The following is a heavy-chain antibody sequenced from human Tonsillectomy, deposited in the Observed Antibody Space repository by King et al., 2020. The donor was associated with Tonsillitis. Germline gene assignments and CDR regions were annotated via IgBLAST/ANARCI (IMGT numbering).Heavy chain of an antibody. CDR2: ISSSSSTI. V-gene: IGHV3-48*01. D-gene: IGHD3-3*01. CDR1: GFTFSSYS. J-gene: IGHJ4*02. Sequence: VQLVESGGGLVQPGGSLRLSCAASGFTFSSYSMNWVRQAPGNGLEWVSYISSSSSTIYYADSVKGRFTISRDNAKNSLYLQMNSLRAEDTAVYYCARDTREDDFWSGYVYFDYWGQGTLVTVSS. CDR3: ARDTREDDFWSGYVYFDY.